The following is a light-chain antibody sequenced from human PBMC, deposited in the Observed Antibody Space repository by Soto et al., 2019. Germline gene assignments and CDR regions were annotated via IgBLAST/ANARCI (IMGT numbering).Light chain of an antibody. Sequence: DIQMTQSPSTLSASVGDRVTITCRASQSISSWLAWYQQKPGKAPKLLIYDASSLESGVPSRFTGSGSGTEFTLAISGLQPDDFATYFCHQYATYSFGQGTKVDIK. CDR2: DAS. CDR1: QSISSW. CDR3: HQYATYS. J-gene: IGKJ1*01. V-gene: IGKV1-5*01.